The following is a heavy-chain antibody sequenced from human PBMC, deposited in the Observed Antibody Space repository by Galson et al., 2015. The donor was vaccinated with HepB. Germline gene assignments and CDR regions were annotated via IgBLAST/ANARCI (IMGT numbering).Heavy chain of an antibody. J-gene: IGHJ3*02. CDR3: AKIGVASHYDSRGYYNKEAFDI. D-gene: IGHD3-22*01. CDR1: GYTFTGYY. CDR2: INPNSGGT. V-gene: IGHV1-2*02. Sequence: SVKVSCKAFGYTFTGYYIHWVRQAPGQGLEWMGWINPNSGGTNYAQKFQGRVTMTRDTSISTAYMELRRLKSDDTAVYYCAKIGVASHYDSRGYYNKEAFDIRGQGTKVTVSS.